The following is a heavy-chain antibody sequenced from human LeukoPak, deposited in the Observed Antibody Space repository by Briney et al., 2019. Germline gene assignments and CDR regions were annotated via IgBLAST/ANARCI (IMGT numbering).Heavy chain of an antibody. J-gene: IGHJ5*02. Sequence: SETLSLTCTVPGGSISSGSYYWSWIRQPAGKGLEWIGRIYTSGSTNYNPSLKSRVTISVDTSKNQFSLKLSSVTAADTAVYYCAREVLYSSLNWFDPWGQGTLVTVSS. CDR2: IYTSGST. CDR3: AREVLYSSLNWFDP. D-gene: IGHD6-19*01. CDR1: GGSISSGSYY. V-gene: IGHV4-61*02.